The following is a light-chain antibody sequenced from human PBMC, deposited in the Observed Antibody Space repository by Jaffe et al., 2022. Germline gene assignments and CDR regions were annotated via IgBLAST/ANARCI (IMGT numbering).Light chain of an antibody. CDR3: LQDHNYPLT. CDR1: QGINTD. CDR2: GAS. J-gene: IGKJ4*01. Sequence: AIQMTQSPSSLSASVGDRVTITCRASQGINTDLGWYQQKPGKAPKLLIYGASTLQSGVPSRFSGSGSGTDFTLTISSLQPEDFATYYCLQDHNYPLTFGGGTKVEIK. V-gene: IGKV1-6*01.